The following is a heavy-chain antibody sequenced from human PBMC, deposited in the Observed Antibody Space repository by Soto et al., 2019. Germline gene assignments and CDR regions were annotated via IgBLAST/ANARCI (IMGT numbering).Heavy chain of an antibody. J-gene: IGHJ6*02. Sequence: QVPLVQSGAAVSKPGSSVKVSCKASGGTFGIYAIGWVRQAPGQGLEWMGGIIPAFGTTKNAQKFQDRVDMTADEFTNTVYMDLRGLRFDDTAVYYCARVPRQILYGPTRNGMDVWGQGTTLIVSS. D-gene: IGHD2-2*02. V-gene: IGHV1-69*01. CDR3: ARVPRQILYGPTRNGMDV. CDR2: IIPAFGTT. CDR1: GGTFGIYA.